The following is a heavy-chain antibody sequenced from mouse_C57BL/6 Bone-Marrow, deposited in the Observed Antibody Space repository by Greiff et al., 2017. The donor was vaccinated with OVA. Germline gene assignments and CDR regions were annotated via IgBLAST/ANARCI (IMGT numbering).Heavy chain of an antibody. V-gene: IGHV1-82*01. CDR2: IYPGDGDT. CDR3: ASYYDDY. CDR1: GYAFSSSW. Sequence: VQLQQSGPVLVKPGASVKISCKASGYAFSSSWMNWVKPRPGKGLEWIGRIYPGDGDTNYNGKFKGKATLTTDKTSSTAYMQRSSLTSEDSAVYVCASYYDDYWGQGTTLTVSS. D-gene: IGHD2-4*01. J-gene: IGHJ2*01.